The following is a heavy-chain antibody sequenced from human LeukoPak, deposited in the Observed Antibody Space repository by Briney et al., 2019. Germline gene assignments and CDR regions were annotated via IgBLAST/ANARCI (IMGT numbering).Heavy chain of an antibody. J-gene: IGHJ3*02. Sequence: ARSLRLSCAASGFTFSSYGMHWVHQAPRKGLQWVAVIWYDGSNKYYADSVKGRFTISRDNSKNTLYLQMNSLRAEDTAVYYCARDRTIFGVVRAFDIWGQGTMVTVSS. CDR3: ARDRTIFGVVRAFDI. CDR2: IWYDGSNK. V-gene: IGHV3-33*01. CDR1: GFTFSSYG. D-gene: IGHD3-3*01.